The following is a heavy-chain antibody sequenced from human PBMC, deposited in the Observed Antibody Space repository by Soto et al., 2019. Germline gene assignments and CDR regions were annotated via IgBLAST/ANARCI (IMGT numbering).Heavy chain of an antibody. V-gene: IGHV1-69*01. J-gene: IGHJ6*02. CDR2: LIPVFGSR. Sequence: QVQLVQSGAEVKKPGSSVTVSCKTSGGTFSKDAINWVRQDPGQGLEWMGLLIPVFGSRIYGQMFQGRIRVAVDESPSTPFMDLSSLRAEDTAVYYCARVLGYTFDPGKTRYYAMDVWCQGTTVSVSS. D-gene: IGHD3-9*01. CDR3: ARVLGYTFDPGKTRYYAMDV. CDR1: GGTFSKDA.